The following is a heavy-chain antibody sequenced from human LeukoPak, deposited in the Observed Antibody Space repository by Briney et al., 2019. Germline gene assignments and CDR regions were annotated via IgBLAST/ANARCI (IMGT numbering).Heavy chain of an antibody. CDR2: IKQDGSEK. CDR1: GFTFSNYW. Sequence: PGGSLRLSCAASGFTFSNYWMTWVRQAPGKGLEWVANIKQDGSEKYYVDSVKGRFTISRDNAKNSLYLQMSSLRAEDTAVYYCARDIAGYYGMDVWGQGTTVTVSS. CDR3: ARDIAGYYGMDV. J-gene: IGHJ6*02. D-gene: IGHD6-13*01. V-gene: IGHV3-7*01.